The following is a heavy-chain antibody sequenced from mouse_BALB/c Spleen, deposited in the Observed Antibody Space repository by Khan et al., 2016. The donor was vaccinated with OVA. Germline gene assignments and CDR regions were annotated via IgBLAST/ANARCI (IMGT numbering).Heavy chain of an antibody. Sequence: EVELVESGGDLVKPGGSLKLSCAASGFTFSTYGMSWVRQAPDKRLEWVATVSPGGSYIYFTESARGRLNITRDTAKKALYLQMRGQRYEDTAMFYCTGLAYCYDSEGFAYWGQGTLVTVSA. D-gene: IGHD1-1*01. CDR3: TGLAYCYDSEGFAY. V-gene: IGHV5-6*01. CDR2: VSPGGSYI. J-gene: IGHJ3*01. CDR1: GFTFSTYG.